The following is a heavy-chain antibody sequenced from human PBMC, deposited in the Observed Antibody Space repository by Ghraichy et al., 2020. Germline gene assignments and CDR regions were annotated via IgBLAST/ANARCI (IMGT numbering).Heavy chain of an antibody. CDR1: GFSFSSYA. D-gene: IGHD2-8*01. Sequence: LSLTCATSGFSFSSYAMSWVRQAPGKGLEWVSVISGSSGNKDYADSVKGRFTISRDNSKNTAYLQMNRLRVEDTAIYYCAKGGLYNNGWFSPWGQGTLVTVSS. J-gene: IGHJ5*02. CDR3: AKGGLYNNGWFSP. CDR2: ISGSSGNK. V-gene: IGHV3-23*01.